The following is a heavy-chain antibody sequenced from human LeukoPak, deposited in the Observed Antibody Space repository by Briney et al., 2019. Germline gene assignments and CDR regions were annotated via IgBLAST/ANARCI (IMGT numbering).Heavy chain of an antibody. Sequence: GGSLRLSCAASGFTFSSYAMHWVRQAPGKGLEWVAVISYDGSNKYYADSVKGRFTISRDNSKNTLYLQMNSLRAEDTAVYYCARDGHYYDSSGYYRYYFDYWGQETLVTVSS. CDR1: GFTFSSYA. CDR2: ISYDGSNK. CDR3: ARDGHYYDSSGYYRYYFDY. V-gene: IGHV3-30*01. J-gene: IGHJ4*02. D-gene: IGHD3-22*01.